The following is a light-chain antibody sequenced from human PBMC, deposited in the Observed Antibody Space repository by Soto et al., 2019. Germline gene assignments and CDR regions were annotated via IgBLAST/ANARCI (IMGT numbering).Light chain of an antibody. CDR3: QQRSNWPLP. CDR1: QRVRSY. CDR2: DGS. Sequence: IMLTQSPSTLSLSTGERATLSCRASQRVRSYLAWYQQRPGQAPRLLIYDGSSRATGIPARFSGSGFGPDFTLTIASLEPEDFAVYYCQQRSNWPLPFGGGTKV. V-gene: IGKV3-11*01. J-gene: IGKJ4*01.